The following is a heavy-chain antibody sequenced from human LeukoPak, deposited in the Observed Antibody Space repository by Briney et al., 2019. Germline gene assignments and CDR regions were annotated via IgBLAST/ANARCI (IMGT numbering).Heavy chain of an antibody. D-gene: IGHD2-2*01. V-gene: IGHV1-69*06. CDR1: GYTFTSSG. CDR2: IIPIFGTA. CDR3: ARGVGSTSWGQYYFDY. J-gene: IGHJ4*02. Sequence: GASVKVSCKASGYTFTSSGISWVRQAPGQGLEWMGGIIPIFGTANYAQKFQGRVTITADKSTSTAYMELSSLRSEDTAVYYCARGVGSTSWGQYYFDYWGQGTLVTVSS.